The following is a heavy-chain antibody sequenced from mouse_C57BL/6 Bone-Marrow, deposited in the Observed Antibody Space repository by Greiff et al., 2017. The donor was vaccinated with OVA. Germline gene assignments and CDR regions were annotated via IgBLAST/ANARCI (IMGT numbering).Heavy chain of an antibody. CDR3: AREDGNWFAY. Sequence: VQLQESGADLARPGASVKMSCKASGYTFTSYTMHWVKQRPGQGLEWIGYINPSSGYTKYNQKFKDKATLTADKSSSTAYMQLSSLTSEDSAVYYCAREDGNWFAYWGQGTLVTVSA. J-gene: IGHJ3*01. V-gene: IGHV1-4*01. D-gene: IGHD2-1*01. CDR2: INPSSGYT. CDR1: GYTFTSYT.